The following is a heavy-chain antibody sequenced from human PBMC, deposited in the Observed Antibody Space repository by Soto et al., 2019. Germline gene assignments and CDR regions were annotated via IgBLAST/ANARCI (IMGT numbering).Heavy chain of an antibody. J-gene: IGHJ4*02. CDR2: IRSKANSYAT. CDR3: TIAGCGFAAAGDY. Sequence: GGSLRLSCAASGFTFSGSAMHWVRQASGKGLEWVGRIRSKANSYATAYAASVKGRFTISRDDSKNTAYLQMNSLKTEDTAVYYCTIAGCGFAAAGDYWGQGTLVTVSS. V-gene: IGHV3-73*01. D-gene: IGHD6-13*01. CDR1: GFTFSGSA.